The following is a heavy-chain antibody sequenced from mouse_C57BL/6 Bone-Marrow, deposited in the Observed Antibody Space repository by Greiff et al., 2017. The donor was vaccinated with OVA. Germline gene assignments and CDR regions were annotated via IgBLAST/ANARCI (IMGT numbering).Heavy chain of an antibody. D-gene: IGHD4-1*01. Sequence: EVMLVESGGGLVQPGGSMKLSCVASGFTFSNYWMNWVRQSPEKGLEWVAQIRLKSDNYTTHYAVSVKGRFPISRDDSKSSVYLQMNNLRAEDTGIDYCPQDWGFAYWGQGTRVTVSA. CDR3: PQDWGFAY. V-gene: IGHV6-3*01. CDR2: IRLKSDNYTT. CDR1: GFTFSNYW. J-gene: IGHJ3*01.